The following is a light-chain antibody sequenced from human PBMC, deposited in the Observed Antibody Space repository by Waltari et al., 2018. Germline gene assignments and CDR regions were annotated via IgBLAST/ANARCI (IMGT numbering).Light chain of an antibody. CDR3: MQALQTPLT. V-gene: IGKV2-28*01. CDR1: QSLLHVNGYNY. CDR2: LGS. Sequence: IVMTQSPLSLPVTPGEPASISCSSSQSLLHVNGYNYLDWYLQKPGQSPQLLIYLGSNRASGVPDRFSGSGSGTDFTLKISRVEAEDVGVYYCMQALQTPLTFGGGTKVEIK. J-gene: IGKJ4*01.